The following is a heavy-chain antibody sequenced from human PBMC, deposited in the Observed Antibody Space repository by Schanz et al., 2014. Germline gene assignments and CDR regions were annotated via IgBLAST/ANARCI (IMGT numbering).Heavy chain of an antibody. J-gene: IGHJ4*02. CDR2: ISGGGGTA. CDR3: AKSLESCPGGRCSRGYFDY. D-gene: IGHD2-8*02. V-gene: IGHV3-23*04. CDR1: GFSVGNKY. Sequence: EVQLVESGGGLVQPGGSLRLSCAASGFSVGNKYMNWVRQAPGKGLEWVSAISGGGGTAYYTDSVKGRFTISRDNFKGALYLQMSSLRAEDTAVYYCAKSLESCPGGRCSRGYFDYWGQGTLVTVSS.